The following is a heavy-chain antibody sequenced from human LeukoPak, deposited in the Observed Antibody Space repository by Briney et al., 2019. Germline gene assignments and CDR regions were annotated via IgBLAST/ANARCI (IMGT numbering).Heavy chain of an antibody. D-gene: IGHD3-3*01. CDR1: GFTFSRYG. Sequence: PGGSLRLSCAASGFTFSRYGMNWVRQAPGKGLEWVSGISGSGDTTYYADSVKGRVIISRDNSKKTLHLQVNSLRVEDTAVYYCAKDQNDFWSGKKYFFDSWGQGTLVTVSS. J-gene: IGHJ4*02. CDR2: ISGSGDTT. V-gene: IGHV3-23*01. CDR3: AKDQNDFWSGKKYFFDS.